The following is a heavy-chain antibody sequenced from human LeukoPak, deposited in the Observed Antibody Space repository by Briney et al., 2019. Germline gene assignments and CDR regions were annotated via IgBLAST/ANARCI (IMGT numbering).Heavy chain of an antibody. CDR3: ARALGSVVVMGMDALDI. CDR2: IIPIFGTA. V-gene: IGHV1-69*05. D-gene: IGHD3-22*01. J-gene: IGHJ3*02. Sequence: SVKVSCKASGGTFSSYAISWVRQAPGQGLEWMGGIIPIFGTANYAQKLQGRITMTTDTSTNTAYMELRSLRSDDTAVYYCARALGSVVVMGMDALDIWGQGTMVTVSS. CDR1: GGTFSSYA.